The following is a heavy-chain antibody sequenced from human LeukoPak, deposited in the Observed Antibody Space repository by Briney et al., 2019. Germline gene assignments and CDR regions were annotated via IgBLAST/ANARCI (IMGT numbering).Heavy chain of an antibody. CDR3: AKTYNNGFDG. CDR2: IYCGGST. CDR1: GLTVSSNY. Sequence: GGSLRLSCAASGLTVSSNYMNWVRQPPGKGLEWVSIIYCGGSTYYEDSLKGRFTISRDTSKNTLYLKVNSLRAEDTAVYYCAKTYNNGFDGWGQGTLVTVSS. J-gene: IGHJ5*02. V-gene: IGHV3-53*01. D-gene: IGHD1-14*01.